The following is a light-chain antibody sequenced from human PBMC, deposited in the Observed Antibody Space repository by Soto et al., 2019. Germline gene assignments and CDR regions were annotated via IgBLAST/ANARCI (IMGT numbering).Light chain of an antibody. CDR3: QQSYTNPKT. J-gene: IGKJ1*01. V-gene: IGKV1-39*01. CDR1: QRITTY. Sequence: VQVTQSPSSLSASVGDRVTITCRASQRITTYLNWYQQKPGKAPKLLIYAASNLQSGVPSRFSGYGSGTDFILTISSLQPEDFATYYCQQSYTNPKTFCQVTKVDI. CDR2: AAS.